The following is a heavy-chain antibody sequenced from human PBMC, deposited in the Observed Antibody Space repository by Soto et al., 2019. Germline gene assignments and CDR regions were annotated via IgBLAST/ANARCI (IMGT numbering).Heavy chain of an antibody. V-gene: IGHV4-39*07. J-gene: IGHJ4*02. CDR3: ARMGYCSGGSCYPFDY. D-gene: IGHD2-15*01. CDR2: IYNSGST. Sequence: PSETLSLTCTVSGGSMSSKSYFWSWIRQHPEKGLEWIGYIYNSGSTNYNPSLKSRVTISVDTSKNQFSLKLSSVTAADTAVYYCARMGYCSGGSCYPFDYWGQGTLVTVSS. CDR1: GGSMSSKSYF.